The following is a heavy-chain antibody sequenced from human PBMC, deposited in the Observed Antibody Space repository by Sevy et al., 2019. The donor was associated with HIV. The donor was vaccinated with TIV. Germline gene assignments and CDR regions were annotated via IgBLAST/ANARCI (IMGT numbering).Heavy chain of an antibody. Sequence: GGSLRLSCAASGFAFSTFSMNWVRQAPGKGLEWVSYISDTSTTIYYADSVKGRFTISRDNAKNSLFLQMNGLRDEDTAVYYCAGAPNWEGATIGSLDAFDFWGQGTMGNGSS. CDR3: AGAPNWEGATIGSLDAFDF. CDR2: ISDTSTTI. J-gene: IGHJ3*01. D-gene: IGHD5-12*01. V-gene: IGHV3-48*02. CDR1: GFAFSTFS.